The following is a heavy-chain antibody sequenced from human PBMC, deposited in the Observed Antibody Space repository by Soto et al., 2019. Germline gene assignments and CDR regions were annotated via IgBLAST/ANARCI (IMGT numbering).Heavy chain of an antibody. CDR1: GFTFSSYG. J-gene: IGHJ4*02. CDR3: ARGNYYDSSGYYKNFDY. Sequence: SLRLSCAASGFTFSSYGMHWVRQAPGKGLEWVAVIWYDGSNKYYADSVKGRFTISRDNSKNTLYLQMNSLRAEDTAVYYCARGNYYDSSGYYKNFDYWGQGTLVTVSS. V-gene: IGHV3-33*01. CDR2: IWYDGSNK. D-gene: IGHD3-22*01.